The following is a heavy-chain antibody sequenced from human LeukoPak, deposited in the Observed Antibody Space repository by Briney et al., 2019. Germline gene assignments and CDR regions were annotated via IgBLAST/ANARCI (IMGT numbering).Heavy chain of an antibody. J-gene: IGHJ4*02. D-gene: IGHD2-15*01. CDR3: ASQGGLRNDF. CDR2: ICLDGRI. CDR1: GGSISSGDYY. Sequence: SQTLSLTCTVSGGSISSGDYYWSWIRQPPGKGLEWIGEICLDGRIHYTPSLKSRISISIDRSKDQFSLNLISVAAADTAIYFCASQGGLRNDFWGQGTLVTVSS. V-gene: IGHV4-30-2*01.